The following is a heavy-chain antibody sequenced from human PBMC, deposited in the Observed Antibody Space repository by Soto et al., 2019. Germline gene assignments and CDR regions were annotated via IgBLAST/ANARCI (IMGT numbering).Heavy chain of an antibody. CDR1: GGSISGGVGGLYY. V-gene: IGHV4-30-4*01. D-gene: IGHD4-17*01. J-gene: IGHJ2*01. CDR3: AREVIPLTTDWYFDL. Sequence: QLQLRESGPGLVKPSETLSLTCTVSGGSISGGVGGLYYWSWIRQPPGKGLEWIGYIYDSGSTYYTPSLKGRVTISVDTSKNQSSLRLSSVTAADTAVYYCAREVIPLTTDWYFDLWGRGTLVTVSS. CDR2: IYDSGST.